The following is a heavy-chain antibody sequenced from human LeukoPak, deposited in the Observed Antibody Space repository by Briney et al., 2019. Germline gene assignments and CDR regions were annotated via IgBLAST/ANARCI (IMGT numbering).Heavy chain of an antibody. CDR1: GGSISSYY. J-gene: IGHJ6*03. D-gene: IGHD5-12*01. CDR2: IYTSGST. V-gene: IGHV4-4*07. CDR3: ASTIVATTSDYYYYMDV. Sequence: SETLSLTCTVSGGSISSYYWSWIRQPAGKGLEWIGRIYTSGSTNYNPSLNSRVTLSVYTSKNQFSLKLSYVTAADTAVYYCASTIVATTSDYYYYMDVWGKGTTVTVSS.